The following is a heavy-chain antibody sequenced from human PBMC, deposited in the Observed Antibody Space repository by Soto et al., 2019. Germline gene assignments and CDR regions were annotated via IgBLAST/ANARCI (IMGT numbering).Heavy chain of an antibody. CDR3: ARGGSVSSSDYYAYYYGMDV. CDR1: GFTFSNYD. J-gene: IGHJ6*02. Sequence: PGGSLRLSCAASGFTFSNYDINWVRQAPGKGPEWISHISSSGGIIYYADSVKGRFTISRDNAKNSLYLQMNSLRGEDTAVYYCARGGSVSSSDYYAYYYGMDVWGQGTTVTVSS. D-gene: IGHD3-10*01. V-gene: IGHV3-48*03. CDR2: ISSSGGII.